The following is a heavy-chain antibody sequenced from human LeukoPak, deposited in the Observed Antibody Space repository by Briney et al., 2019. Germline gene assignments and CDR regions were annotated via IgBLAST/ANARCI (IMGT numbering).Heavy chain of an antibody. V-gene: IGHV1-69*13. J-gene: IGHJ4*02. D-gene: IGHD6-19*01. CDR2: IIPIFGTA. Sequence: ASVKVSCKASGGTFSSYAISWVRQAPGQGLEWMGGIIPIFGTANYAQKFQGRVTITADESTSTAYMELSSLRSEDTAVYYCASGGYSSGWYFYWGQRTLVTVSS. CDR1: GGTFSSYA. CDR3: ASGGYSSGWYFY.